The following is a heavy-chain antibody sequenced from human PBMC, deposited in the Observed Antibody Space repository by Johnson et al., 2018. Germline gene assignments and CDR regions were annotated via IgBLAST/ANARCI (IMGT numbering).Heavy chain of an antibody. D-gene: IGHD2-8*01. V-gene: IGHV3-21*01. J-gene: IGHJ6*02. CDR1: GFTFSNYS. CDR3: ARVTGYADYDYHGRDV. Sequence: VQLVESGGGLVKPGGSLRLSCVASGFTFSNYSMNWVRQAPGKGLEWVSSISYSSSFIYYADSLKGRFTISRDNAKNSLYLQMNSLRAEDTAVYYCARVTGYADYDYHGRDVWGQGTTVTVSS. CDR2: ISYSSSFI.